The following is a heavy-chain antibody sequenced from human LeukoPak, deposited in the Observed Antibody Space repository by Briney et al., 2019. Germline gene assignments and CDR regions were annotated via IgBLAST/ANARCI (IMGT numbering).Heavy chain of an antibody. CDR2: FSGSGGST. V-gene: IGHV3-23*01. D-gene: IGHD6-13*01. CDR1: GFTFSSYA. J-gene: IGHJ4*02. Sequence: GGSLRLSCAASGFTFSSYAMSWVRQSPGKGLEWVSSFSGSGGSTYYADSVKGRFSISRDNAKNSLYLQMDSLRADDTATYYCAKGGSSSWDYFDYWGQGTLVAVSS. CDR3: AKGGSSSWDYFDY.